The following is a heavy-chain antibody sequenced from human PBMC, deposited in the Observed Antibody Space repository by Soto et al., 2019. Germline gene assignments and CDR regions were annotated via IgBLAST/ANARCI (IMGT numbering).Heavy chain of an antibody. Sequence: ASETLSLTCTVSGGSISSGDYYWSWIRQPPGKGLEWIGYIYYSGSTNYNPSLKSRVTISEDTSKSHFSLKVNSMTAADTAVYYCARYRREAVAGYTLDNWGQGILVTVSS. CDR3: ARYRREAVAGYTLDN. J-gene: IGHJ4*02. CDR1: GGSISSGDYY. D-gene: IGHD6-13*01. CDR2: IYYSGST. V-gene: IGHV4-30-4*02.